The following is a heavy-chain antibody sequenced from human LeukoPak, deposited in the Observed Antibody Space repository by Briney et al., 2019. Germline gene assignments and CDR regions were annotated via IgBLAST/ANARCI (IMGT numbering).Heavy chain of an antibody. D-gene: IGHD3-16*01. V-gene: IGHV1-69*04. J-gene: IGHJ4*02. CDR2: IIPILGIA. CDR3: ARVPHYDYVWGSAYFDY. Sequence: ASVKVSCKASGGTFSSHAISWVRQAPGQGLEWMGRIIPILGIANYAQKFQGRVTITADKSTSTAYMELSSLRSEDTAVYYCARVPHYDYVWGSAYFDYWGQGTLVTVSS. CDR1: GGTFSSHA.